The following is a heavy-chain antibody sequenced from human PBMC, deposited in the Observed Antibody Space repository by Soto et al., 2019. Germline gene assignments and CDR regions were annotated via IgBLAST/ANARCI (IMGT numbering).Heavy chain of an antibody. V-gene: IGHV3-74*01. J-gene: IGHJ4*02. D-gene: IGHD3-16*01. CDR1: GFTFTSYW. Sequence: EVQLVESGGGLIQPGGSLRLSCAASGFTFTSYWMHWVRQVPGKGLVWVSRINSDGSTTSYADSVEGRFTISRDNAKNTLYLQMNRLRAEDTAVYYCARVGIGAYPVDCWGQGALVTVAS. CDR2: INSDGSTT. CDR3: ARVGIGAYPVDC.